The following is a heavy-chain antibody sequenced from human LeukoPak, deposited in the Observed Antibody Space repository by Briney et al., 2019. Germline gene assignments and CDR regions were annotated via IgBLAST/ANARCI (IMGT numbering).Heavy chain of an antibody. CDR2: INPKSGGT. D-gene: IGHD3-10*01. CDR1: GYTFSGYY. J-gene: IGHJ4*02. CDR3: AKRYGSGSYYDY. V-gene: IGHV1-2*02. Sequence: ASVKVSCRASGYTFSGYYMHWVRQAPGQGLEWMGWINPKSGGTNYAQKFQGRVTMTRDTSISTAYMELSRLRSDDTAVYHCAKRYGSGSYYDYWGQGTLVTVSS.